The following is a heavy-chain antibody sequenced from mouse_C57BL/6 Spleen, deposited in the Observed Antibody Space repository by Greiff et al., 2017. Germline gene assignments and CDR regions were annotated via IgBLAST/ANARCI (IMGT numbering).Heavy chain of an antibody. Sequence: EVQLQQSGPELVKPGASVQIPCKASGYTFTDYNMDWVKQSHGKSLEWIGDINPNNGGTIYNQKFKGKATLTVDKSSSTSYMELRSLTSEDTAVYYCARNHYYGSSYGWFAYWGQGTLVTVSA. CDR3: ARNHYYGSSYGWFAY. D-gene: IGHD1-1*01. V-gene: IGHV1-18*01. CDR2: INPNNGGT. J-gene: IGHJ3*01. CDR1: GYTFTDYN.